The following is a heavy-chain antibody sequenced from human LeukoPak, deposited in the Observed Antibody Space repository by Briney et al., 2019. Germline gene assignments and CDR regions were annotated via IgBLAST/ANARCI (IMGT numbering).Heavy chain of an antibody. Sequence: GGSLRLSCAASGFPFNAYWMTWVRQAPGKGLEWVANIRQDGDTKYYVDSVKGRFTISRDNAVNSLYLQMNSLRAEDTAIYYCAGSLPYGTTWYGRSDFWGQGALVTVSS. V-gene: IGHV3-7*03. J-gene: IGHJ4*02. CDR2: IRQDGDTK. D-gene: IGHD6-13*01. CDR3: AGSLPYGTTWYGRSDF. CDR1: GFPFNAYW.